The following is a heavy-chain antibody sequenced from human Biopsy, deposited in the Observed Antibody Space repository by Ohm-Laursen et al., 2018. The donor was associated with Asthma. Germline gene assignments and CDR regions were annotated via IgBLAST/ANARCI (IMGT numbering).Heavy chain of an antibody. J-gene: IGHJ6*02. CDR1: GFSFSDYY. V-gene: IGHV3-11*01. CDR3: ARVFESSEWGPFYHFGLDV. CDR2: ISSSGSTT. Sequence: GSLRLSCAAFGFSFSDYYMTWMRQAPGKGLEWVSSISSSGSTTYPAESVKGRFTISRDNAQKSLFLQMGSLRAEDTAIYYCARVFESSEWGPFYHFGLDVWGQGTTVTVS. D-gene: IGHD6-25*01.